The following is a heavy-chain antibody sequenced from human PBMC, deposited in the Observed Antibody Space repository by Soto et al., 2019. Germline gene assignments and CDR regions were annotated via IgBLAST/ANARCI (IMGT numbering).Heavy chain of an antibody. CDR3: ARDLWGYGSSWRYYYYGMDV. V-gene: IGHV4-30-4*01. CDR2: IYYSGST. J-gene: IGHJ6*02. D-gene: IGHD6-13*01. CDR1: GGSISSGDYY. Sequence: SETLSLTCTVSGGSISSGDYYWSWIRQPPGKGLEWIGYIYYSGSTYYNPSLKSRVTISVDTSKNQFSLKLSSVTAADTAVYYCARDLWGYGSSWRYYYYGMDVWGQGTTVTVSS.